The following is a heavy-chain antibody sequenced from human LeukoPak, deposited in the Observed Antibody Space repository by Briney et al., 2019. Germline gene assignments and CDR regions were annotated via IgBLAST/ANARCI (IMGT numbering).Heavy chain of an antibody. V-gene: IGHV3-30*04. CDR1: GFTFSSYA. J-gene: IGHJ4*02. D-gene: IGHD1-26*01. CDR2: ISYDGSNK. Sequence: LPGGSLRLSCAASGFTFSSYAMHWVRQAPGKGLEWVAVISYDGSNKYYADSVKGRFTISRDNSKNTLYLQVNSLRAEDTALYYCAKDLRNSGSPFDYWGQGTLVTVSS. CDR3: AKDLRNSGSPFDY.